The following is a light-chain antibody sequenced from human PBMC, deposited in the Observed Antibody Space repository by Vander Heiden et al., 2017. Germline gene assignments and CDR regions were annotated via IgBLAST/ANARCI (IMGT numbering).Light chain of an antibody. CDR1: QSISSY. CDR2: AAS. CDR3: QQSYSTLVT. Sequence: IQMTQSPSSLSASVGDRVTITCRASQSISSYLNWYQQKPGKAPKLLIYAASSLQSGVPSRFSGSGSGTDFTLTISSLQPEDFATYYCQQSYSTLVTFGHGTKVDIK. V-gene: IGKV1-39*01. J-gene: IGKJ3*01.